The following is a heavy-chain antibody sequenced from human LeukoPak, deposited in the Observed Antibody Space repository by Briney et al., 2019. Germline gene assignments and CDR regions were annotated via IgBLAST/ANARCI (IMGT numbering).Heavy chain of an antibody. Sequence: GRSLRLSCAASGFTFDDYAKHWVRQAPGKGLEWVSGISWNSGSIGYADSVKGRFTISRDNAKNSLYLQMNSLRAEDTALYYCAVAGTEDYFDYWGQGTLVTVSS. D-gene: IGHD6-19*01. J-gene: IGHJ4*02. CDR2: ISWNSGSI. CDR3: AVAGTEDYFDY. V-gene: IGHV3-9*01. CDR1: GFTFDDYA.